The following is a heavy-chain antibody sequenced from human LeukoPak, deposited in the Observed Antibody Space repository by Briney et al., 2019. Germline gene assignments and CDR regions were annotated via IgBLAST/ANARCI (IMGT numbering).Heavy chain of an antibody. CDR2: MNPNSGDT. V-gene: IGHV1-8*01. CDR1: GYTFTTYD. D-gene: IGHD3-22*01. Sequence: ASVKVSCKASGYTFTTYDITWVRQATGQGLEWMGWMNPNSGDTAYAQKFQGRVAMTRDTSISAAYMELSSLRSEDTAVYYCARGLGDYYDTSGYYYAVPAHWGQGTLVTVSS. CDR3: ARGLGDYYDTSGYYYAVPAH. J-gene: IGHJ4*02.